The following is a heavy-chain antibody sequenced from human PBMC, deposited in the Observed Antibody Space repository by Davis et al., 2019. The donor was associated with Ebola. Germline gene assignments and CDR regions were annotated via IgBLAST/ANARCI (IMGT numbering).Heavy chain of an antibody. D-gene: IGHD4-23*01. CDR2: ISGGGGTT. Sequence: PGGSLRLSCVTSGLTFGSYAMTWVRQAPGKGLDWVSAISGGGGTTYYADSVKGRFTVSRDESDNTLNLQMNSLKVEDTAVYYCARWKIGHEYIDYWGQGTQVTVS. J-gene: IGHJ4*02. V-gene: IGHV3-23*01. CDR3: ARWKIGHEYIDY. CDR1: GLTFGSYA.